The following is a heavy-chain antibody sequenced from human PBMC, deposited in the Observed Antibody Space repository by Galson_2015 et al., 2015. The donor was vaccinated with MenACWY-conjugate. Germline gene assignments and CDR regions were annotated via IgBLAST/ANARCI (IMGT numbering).Heavy chain of an antibody. CDR1: GFIFSSYS. CDR2: VNDNSGAK. Sequence: SLRLSCPAYGFIFSSYSMNWVRQAPGTGLEWVANVNDNSGAKYYADSVKGRFTISRDNAKNSLYLQMSSLGAEDTAVYYCARDRLGAYYYGSGRGPDYWGQGTLVTVSS. CDR3: ARDRLGAYYYGSGRGPDY. D-gene: IGHD3-10*01. J-gene: IGHJ4*02. V-gene: IGHV3-48*04.